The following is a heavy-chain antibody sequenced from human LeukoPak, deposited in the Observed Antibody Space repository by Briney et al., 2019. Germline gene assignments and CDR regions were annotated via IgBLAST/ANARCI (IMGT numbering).Heavy chain of an antibody. CDR3: HVRLGELSLIT. Sequence: GGSLRLSCAASGFTFSDYYMSWIRQAPGKGLEWVSYISSTSSYTNYADSVKGRFTISRDNAKNSLHLQMNSLRAEDTAVYYCHVRLGELSLITWGQGTLVTVSS. V-gene: IGHV3-11*06. D-gene: IGHD3-16*02. CDR1: GFTFSDYY. CDR2: ISSTSSYT. J-gene: IGHJ4*02.